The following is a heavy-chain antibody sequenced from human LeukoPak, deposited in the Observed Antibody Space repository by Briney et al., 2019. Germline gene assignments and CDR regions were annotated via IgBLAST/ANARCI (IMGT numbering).Heavy chain of an antibody. Sequence: GGSLRLSCAASGFTFSSYGMHWVRQAPGKGLEWVAFIRYDGSNKYYADSVKGRFTISRDNSKNTLYLQMNSLRAEDTAVYYCAKVHTYYDFWSGPPGAFDIWAQGTMVTVSS. J-gene: IGHJ3*02. V-gene: IGHV3-30*02. D-gene: IGHD3-3*01. CDR3: AKVHTYYDFWSGPPGAFDI. CDR2: IRYDGSNK. CDR1: GFTFSSYG.